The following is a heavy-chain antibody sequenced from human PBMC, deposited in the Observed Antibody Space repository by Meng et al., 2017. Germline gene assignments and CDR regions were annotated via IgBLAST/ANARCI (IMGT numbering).Heavy chain of an antibody. CDR3: ARAGIAVAGPDY. CDR2: SSAYNVNT. V-gene: IGHV1-18*01. D-gene: IGHD6-19*01. J-gene: IGHJ4*02. Sequence: QVQLVQAGAEEKNPGAAGKVSCKASGYTFPSYGSSWVRQAPGQGLEWMGWSSAYNVNTNDAQKLQGRVTMTTDTSTSTAYMELRSLRSDDTAVYYCARAGIAVAGPDYWGQGTLVTVSS. CDR1: GYTFPSYG.